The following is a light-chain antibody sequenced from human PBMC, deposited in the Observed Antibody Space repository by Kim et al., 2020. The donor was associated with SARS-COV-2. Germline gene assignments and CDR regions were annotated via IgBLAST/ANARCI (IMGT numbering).Light chain of an antibody. J-gene: IGLJ3*02. CDR3: ASWDGSLSAWV. Sequence: QSVLTQPPSASGTPGQRVTISCSGSNSNIGRNAVNWFQQLPGTAPQLLIYFNNQRPSGVPDRFSGSKSGTSASLAISGLQSEDEADYYCASWDGSLSAWVFGGGTKLTVL. CDR2: FNN. V-gene: IGLV1-44*01. CDR1: NSNIGRNA.